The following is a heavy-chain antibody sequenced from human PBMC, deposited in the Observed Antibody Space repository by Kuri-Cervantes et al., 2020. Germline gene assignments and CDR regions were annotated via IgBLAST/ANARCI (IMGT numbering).Heavy chain of an antibody. CDR2: IKQDGSEK. Sequence: GESLKISCAASGFTFKSYWMSWVRQAPGKGLEWVAIIKQDGSEKYYVDSVKDRFTISRDNSKNTLYLQMNSLRAEDTAVYYCATSSRAEYYFDYWGQGTLVTVSS. V-gene: IGHV3-7*01. J-gene: IGHJ4*02. CDR3: ATSSRAEYYFDY. CDR1: GFTFKSYW.